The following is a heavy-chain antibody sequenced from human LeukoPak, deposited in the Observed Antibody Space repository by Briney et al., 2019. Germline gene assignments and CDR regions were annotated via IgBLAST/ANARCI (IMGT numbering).Heavy chain of an antibody. CDR2: ISSSGSTI. V-gene: IGHV3-48*03. Sequence: GGSLRLSCAASGFTFSSYEMNWVRQAPGKGLEWVSYISSSGSTIYYADSVKGRLTISRDNAKNSLYLQMNSLRAEDTAVYYCASLRGSFTDYWGQGTLVTVSS. CDR1: GFTFSSYE. D-gene: IGHD2-15*01. J-gene: IGHJ4*02. CDR3: ASLRGSFTDY.